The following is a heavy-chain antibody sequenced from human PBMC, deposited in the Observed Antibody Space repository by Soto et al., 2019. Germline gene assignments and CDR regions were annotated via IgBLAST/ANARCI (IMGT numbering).Heavy chain of an antibody. D-gene: IGHD1-26*01. CDR1: GGSISSYY. Sequence: SETLSLTCTVSGGSISSYYWSWIRQPPGKGLEWIGYIYYSGSTNYNPSLKSRVTISVDTSKNQFSLKLSSVTAADTAVYYCARRSVGGSYSVYAFDIWGQGTMVTVSS. CDR2: IYYSGST. J-gene: IGHJ3*02. CDR3: ARRSVGGSYSVYAFDI. V-gene: IGHV4-59*01.